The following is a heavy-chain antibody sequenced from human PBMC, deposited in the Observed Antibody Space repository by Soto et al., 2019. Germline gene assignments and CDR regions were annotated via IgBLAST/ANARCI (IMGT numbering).Heavy chain of an antibody. Sequence: GGSLRLSCAASGFTFSSYAMSWVRQAPGKGLEWVSAISGSGGSTYYADSVKGRFTISRDNSKNTLYLQMNSLRAEDTAVYYFAKDRSYDFWSGYPWFDPWGQGTLVTVSS. CDR2: ISGSGGST. CDR1: GFTFSSYA. V-gene: IGHV3-23*01. CDR3: AKDRSYDFWSGYPWFDP. J-gene: IGHJ5*02. D-gene: IGHD3-3*01.